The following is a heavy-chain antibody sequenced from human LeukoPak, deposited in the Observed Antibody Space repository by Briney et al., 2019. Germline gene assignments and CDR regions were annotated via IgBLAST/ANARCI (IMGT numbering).Heavy chain of an antibody. CDR3: AKDQDTIFGVPSAGMDV. CDR2: IWYGGSNK. J-gene: IGHJ6*04. CDR1: GFTFSSYG. V-gene: IGHV3-30*02. D-gene: IGHD3-3*01. Sequence: PGGSLRLSCAASGFTFSSYGMHWVRQAPGKGLEWVAVIWYGGSNKYYADSVKGRFTISRDNSKNTLYLQMNSLRAEDTAVYYCAKDQDTIFGVPSAGMDVWGKGTTVTVSS.